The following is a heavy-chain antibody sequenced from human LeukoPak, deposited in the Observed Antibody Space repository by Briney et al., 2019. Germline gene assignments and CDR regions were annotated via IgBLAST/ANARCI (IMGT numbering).Heavy chain of an antibody. D-gene: IGHD3-16*01. CDR2: IKQDGSEK. CDR1: VFTFSSYW. Sequence: GGSLRLSCAASVFTFSSYWMTWVRQAPGKGLEGVANIKQDGSEKYYGDAVKGRFTFSRDNAKNSLYLQIKSLRDETTAVYYCASEVAACRLGSWVDPWGEGPLVTVLS. V-gene: IGHV3-7*01. CDR3: ASEVAACRLGSWVDP. J-gene: IGHJ5*02.